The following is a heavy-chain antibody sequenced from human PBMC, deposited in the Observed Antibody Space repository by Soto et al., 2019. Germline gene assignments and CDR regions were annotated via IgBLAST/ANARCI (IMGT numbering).Heavy chain of an antibody. D-gene: IGHD3-9*01. Sequence: QLQLQESGSRLVKFSETLSLTCDVSGDTISTGCYTWAWVRQPPGKALEWMGHTYSSGTPYYTPSLKCRVIISVDRSKNQFTLKVSSVTAADTAVYYCARETYFDHVGYFDPWGQAILVTVSS. J-gene: IGHJ5*02. CDR2: TYSSGTP. CDR3: ARETYFDHVGYFDP. CDR1: GDTISTGCYT. V-gene: IGHV4-30-2*01.